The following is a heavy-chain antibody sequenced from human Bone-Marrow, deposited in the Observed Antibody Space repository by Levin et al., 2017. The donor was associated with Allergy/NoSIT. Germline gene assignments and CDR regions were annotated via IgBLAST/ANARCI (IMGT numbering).Heavy chain of an antibody. CDR1: GFTFDDYA. CDR2: ISWNSDTI. V-gene: IGHV3-9*01. CDR3: AKSDCSGGYCSLDY. J-gene: IGHJ4*02. D-gene: IGHD2-15*01. Sequence: SPRLSCAASGFTFDDYAMHWVRQPAGKGLEWVSGISWNSDTIDYADSVKGRFTISRDNAKNSLYLQMNSLRTEDTALYYCAKSDCSGGYCSLDYWGQGTLVTVSS.